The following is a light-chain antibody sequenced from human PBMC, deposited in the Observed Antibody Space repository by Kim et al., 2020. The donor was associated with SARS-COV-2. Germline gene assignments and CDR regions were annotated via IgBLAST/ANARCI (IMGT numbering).Light chain of an antibody. CDR3: QQYESDYT. CDR1: QDIRDK. J-gene: IGKJ2*01. CDR2: DAV. Sequence: LTASVGDRVTITCQASQDIRDKLNWFQQKPGQAPTLLIYDAVNLQTGVPSRFSGSGSGTDFILTIRSLRPEDLATYYCQQYESDYTFGQGTKLDI. V-gene: IGKV1-33*01.